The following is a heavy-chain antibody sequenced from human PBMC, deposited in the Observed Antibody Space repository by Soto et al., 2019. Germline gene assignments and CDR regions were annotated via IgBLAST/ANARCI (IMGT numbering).Heavy chain of an antibody. CDR3: ATFRRCHPYYFDS. CDR1: AGSISGYY. CDR2: IYSSGNT. V-gene: IGHV4-59*08. J-gene: IGHJ4*02. Sequence: QVQLQESGPGLVKPSETLSLTCTVSAGSISGYYWSWIRQPPGKRLEWIGYIYSSGNTDYNPSLNSRGTTSLDTSKDQFSLKLSSLTAADTAICYCATFRRCHPYYFDSWGQGTLVTVSP.